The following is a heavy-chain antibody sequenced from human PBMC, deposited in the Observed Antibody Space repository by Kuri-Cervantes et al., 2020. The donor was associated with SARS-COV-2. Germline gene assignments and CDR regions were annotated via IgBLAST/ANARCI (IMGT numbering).Heavy chain of an antibody. CDR2: IKSKTDGGTT. J-gene: IGHJ3*02. D-gene: IGHD3-16*02. CDR1: GFTFSNAW. CDR3: TTGYYDYVWGSYRPDAFDI. V-gene: IGHV3-15*01. Sequence: GESLKISCAASGFTFSNAWMSWVRQAPGKGLEWVGRIKSKTDGGTTDYAAPVKGRFTISRDDSKNTLYLQMNSLKTEDTAVYYCTTGYYDYVWGSYRPDAFDIWGQGTMVT.